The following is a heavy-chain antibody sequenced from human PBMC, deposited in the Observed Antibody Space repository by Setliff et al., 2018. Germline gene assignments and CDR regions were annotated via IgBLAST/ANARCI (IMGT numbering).Heavy chain of an antibody. CDR3: SRLVRFCTKTACQRLSGGEF. J-gene: IGHJ4*02. Sequence: ASVKVSCKTSGYTFNDYGITWVRQAPGQGLEWMGWISSYTGKTYYAEKLQGRVTLTTDTSTSTAYLDLRSLESDDTAVYYCSRLVRFCTKTACQRLSGGEFWGQGTLVTVSS. CDR1: GYTFNDYG. V-gene: IGHV1-18*01. CDR2: ISSYTGKT. D-gene: IGHD2-8*01.